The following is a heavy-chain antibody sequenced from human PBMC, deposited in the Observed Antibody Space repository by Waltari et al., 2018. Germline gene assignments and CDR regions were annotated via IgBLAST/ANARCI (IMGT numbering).Heavy chain of an antibody. CDR1: GGSISSHY. CDR3: ARAPLRWLQFDSLGDAFDI. Sequence: QVQLQESGPGLVKPSETLSLTCTVSGGSISSHYWSWIRQPPGKGLEWIGYIYYSGSTNYNPSLKSRVTISVDTSKNQFSLKLSSVTAADTAVYYCARAPLRWLQFDSLGDAFDIWGQGTMVTVSS. J-gene: IGHJ3*02. D-gene: IGHD5-12*01. CDR2: IYYSGST. V-gene: IGHV4-59*11.